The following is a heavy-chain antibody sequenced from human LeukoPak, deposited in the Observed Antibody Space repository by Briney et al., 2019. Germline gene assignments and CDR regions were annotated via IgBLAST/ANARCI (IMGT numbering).Heavy chain of an antibody. CDR3: ARDPGDGYNHYYGMDV. D-gene: IGHD5-24*01. V-gene: IGHV3-48*04. J-gene: IGHJ6*02. Sequence: GSLRLSCAASGFTSSSYAMSWVRQAPGKGLEWVSYISSSGSTIYYADSVKGRFTISRDNAKNSLYLQMNSLRAEDTAVCYCARDPGDGYNHYYGMDVWGQGTTVTVSS. CDR2: ISSSGSTI. CDR1: GFTSSSYA.